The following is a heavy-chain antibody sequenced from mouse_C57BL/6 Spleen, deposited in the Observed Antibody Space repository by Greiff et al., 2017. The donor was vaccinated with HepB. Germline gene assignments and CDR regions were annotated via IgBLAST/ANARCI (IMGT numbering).Heavy chain of an antibody. D-gene: IGHD1-1*01. J-gene: IGHJ3*01. Sequence: QVQLQQPGAELVRPGSSVKLSCKASGYTFTSYWMDWVKLRPGQGLEWIGNIYPSDSETHYNQKFKDKATLTVDKSSSTAYMQLSSLTSEDSAVYYCARAYYGRSAYWGQGTLVTVSA. CDR3: ARAYYGRSAY. CDR2: IYPSDSET. CDR1: GYTFTSYW. V-gene: IGHV1-61*01.